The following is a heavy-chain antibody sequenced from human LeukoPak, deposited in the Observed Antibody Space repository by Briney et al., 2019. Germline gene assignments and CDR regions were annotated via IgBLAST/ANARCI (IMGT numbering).Heavy chain of an antibody. J-gene: IGHJ3*02. D-gene: IGHD6-19*01. V-gene: IGHV3-74*01. Sequence: GGSLRLSCAASGFTFSSYWMHWVRQAPGKGLVWVSRINTDGSSTSYADSVKGRFTISRDNAKNTLYLQMNSLRAEDTAVYYCAREGDSSAWHGAFDIWGQGTMVTVSS. CDR2: INTDGSST. CDR1: GFTFSSYW. CDR3: AREGDSSAWHGAFDI.